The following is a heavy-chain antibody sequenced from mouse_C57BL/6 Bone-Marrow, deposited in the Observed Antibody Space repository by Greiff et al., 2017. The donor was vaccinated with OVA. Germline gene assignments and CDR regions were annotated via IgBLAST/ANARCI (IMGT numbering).Heavy chain of an antibody. D-gene: IGHD4-1*01. CDR3: ARSNWPLSYYFDY. J-gene: IGHJ2*01. CDR1: GYTFTSYG. Sequence: VKLQESGAELARPGASVKLSCKASGYTFTSYGISWVKQRTGQGLEWIGEIYPRSGNTYYNEKFKGKATLTADKSSSTAYMELRSLTSEDSAVYFCARSNWPLSYYFDYWGQGTTLTVSS. V-gene: IGHV1-81*01. CDR2: IYPRSGNT.